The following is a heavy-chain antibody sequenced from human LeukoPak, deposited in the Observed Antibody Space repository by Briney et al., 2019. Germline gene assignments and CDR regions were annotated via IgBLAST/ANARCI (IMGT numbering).Heavy chain of an antibody. CDR1: GFTFSSYW. CDR3: ARDGSGSGIYST. J-gene: IGHJ5*02. Sequence: GGSLRLSCAASGFTFSSYWMHWVRQAPGKGLVWVSRINSDGSSTSYADSVKGRFTISRDNAKNTPYLQMNSLRAEDTAVYYCARDGSGSGIYSTWGEGTLVTVSS. CDR2: INSDGSST. D-gene: IGHD3-10*01. V-gene: IGHV3-74*01.